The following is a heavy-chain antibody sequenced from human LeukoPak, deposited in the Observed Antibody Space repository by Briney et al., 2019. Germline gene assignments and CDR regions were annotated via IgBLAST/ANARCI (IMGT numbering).Heavy chain of an antibody. Sequence: ASVKVSCKASGGTFSSYAISWVRQAPGQGLEWMGWINPNSGGTNYAQKFQGRVTMTRDTSISTAYMELSRLRSDDTAVYYCARRAYSNYPGYWGQGTLVTVSS. J-gene: IGHJ4*02. CDR3: ARRAYSNYPGY. CDR1: GGTFSSYA. D-gene: IGHD4-11*01. CDR2: INPNSGGT. V-gene: IGHV1-2*02.